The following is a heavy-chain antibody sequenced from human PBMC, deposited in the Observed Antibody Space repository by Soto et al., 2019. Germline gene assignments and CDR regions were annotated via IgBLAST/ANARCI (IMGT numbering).Heavy chain of an antibody. J-gene: IGHJ4*02. CDR3: ARDLKKVYDFWSGYYTEHYFDY. CDR1: GFTFSSYS. D-gene: IGHD3-3*01. V-gene: IGHV3-48*01. CDR2: ISRSSSTI. Sequence: EVQLVESGGGLVQPGGSLRLSCAASGFTFSSYSINWVRQAPGKGLEWVSYISRSSSTIYYADSVKGRFTISRDNAKNSLYLQMNSLRAEDTAVYYCARDLKKVYDFWSGYYTEHYFDYWGQGTLVTVSS.